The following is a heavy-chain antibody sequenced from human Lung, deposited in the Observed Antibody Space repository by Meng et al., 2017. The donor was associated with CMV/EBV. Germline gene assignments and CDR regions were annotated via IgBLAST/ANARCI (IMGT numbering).Heavy chain of an antibody. J-gene: IGHJ4*02. D-gene: IGHD4-23*01. V-gene: IGHV1-46*01. CDR3: ARGDGGNGSDY. Sequence: QMQLVQSGAEVKNPGAAVKFSCNASGYTFTNHYMRWVRQAPGQGLEWMGVINPSGGSTNYAQKFQGRLTMTRDTSTSTVYMELSSLRSEDTAVYYCARGDGGNGSDYWGQGTLVTVSS. CDR2: INPSGGST. CDR1: GYTFTNHY.